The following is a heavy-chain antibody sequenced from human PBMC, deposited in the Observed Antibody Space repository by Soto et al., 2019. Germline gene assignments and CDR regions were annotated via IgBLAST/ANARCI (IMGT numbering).Heavy chain of an antibody. D-gene: IGHD1-7*01. CDR2: IFYSGDT. J-gene: IGHJ1*01. V-gene: IGHV4-30-4*01. CDR1: VASGSNDDFY. CDR3: VGTGTSYDF. Sequence: TLSLTCTASVASGSNDDFYWINILQPPGKSLNCLEYIFYSGDTYYNPSLKSRATITLNTSRIQCSLTLTSVTDEDTAVYYCVGTGTSYDFWGQGTLVTVSS.